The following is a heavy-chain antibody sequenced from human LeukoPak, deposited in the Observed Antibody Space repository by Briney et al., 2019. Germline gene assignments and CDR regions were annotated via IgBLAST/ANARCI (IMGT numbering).Heavy chain of an antibody. CDR1: GGSISSGGYS. CDR2: IYHSGST. D-gene: IGHD3-22*01. Sequence: SQTLSLTCAVSGGSISSGGYSWSWIRQPPGKGLEWIGYIYHSGSTYYNPSLKSRVTISVDTSKNQFSLKLSSVTAADTAVYYCASDYYDSSGYYSPDFDYWGQGTLVTVSS. J-gene: IGHJ4*02. V-gene: IGHV4-30-2*05. CDR3: ASDYYDSSGYYSPDFDY.